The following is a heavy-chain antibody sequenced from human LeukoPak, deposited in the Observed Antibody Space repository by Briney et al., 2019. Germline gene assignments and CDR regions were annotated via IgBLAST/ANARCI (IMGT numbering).Heavy chain of an antibody. Sequence: GGSLRLSCAASGFTLNTYTMNWVRQAPGKGLEWVSSISSSSSYIYYADSVKGRFTISRDNAKNSLYLQMNSLRAEDTAVYYCARAHTAMASRPLDYWGQGTLVTVSS. D-gene: IGHD5-18*01. J-gene: IGHJ4*02. CDR3: ARAHTAMASRPLDY. V-gene: IGHV3-21*01. CDR2: ISSSSSYI. CDR1: GFTLNTYT.